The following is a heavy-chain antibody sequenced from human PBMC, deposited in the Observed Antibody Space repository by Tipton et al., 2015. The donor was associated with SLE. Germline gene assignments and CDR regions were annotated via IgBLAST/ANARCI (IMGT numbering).Heavy chain of an antibody. D-gene: IGHD3-22*01. J-gene: IGHJ3*02. V-gene: IGHV4-34*01. Sequence: TLPLTCAVYGGSFSGYYWSWIRQPPGKGLEWIGEINHSGSTNYNPSLKSRVTISVGTSKNQFSLKLSSVTAADTAVYYCARSRYDSSGYYQPRAAAFDIWGQGTMVTVSS. CDR1: GGSFSGYY. CDR2: INHSGST. CDR3: ARSRYDSSGYYQPRAAAFDI.